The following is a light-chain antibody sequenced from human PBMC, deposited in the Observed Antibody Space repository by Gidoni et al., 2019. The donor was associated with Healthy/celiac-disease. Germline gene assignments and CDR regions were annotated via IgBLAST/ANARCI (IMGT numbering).Light chain of an antibody. CDR1: SSNIGNNF. CDR2: DNN. CDR3: GTWDSSLSAVV. Sequence: QSVLTQPPSVSSAPRHKVTISCSGSSSNIGNNFVSWYQQLPGTAPKLLIFDNNKRPSGIPDRFSGSRSGTSATLGITGIQTGDEADYYCGTWDSSLSAVVFGGGTKLTVL. J-gene: IGLJ3*02. V-gene: IGLV1-51*01.